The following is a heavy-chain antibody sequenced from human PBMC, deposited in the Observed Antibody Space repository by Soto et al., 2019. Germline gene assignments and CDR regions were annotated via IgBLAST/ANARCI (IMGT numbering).Heavy chain of an antibody. J-gene: IGHJ4*02. V-gene: IGHV4-34*01. CDR2: INHSGST. Sequence: SETLSLTCAVYGGSFSGYYWSWIRRPPGKGLEWIGEINHSGSTNYNPSLKSRVTISVGTSKNQFSLKLSSVTAADTALYFCARQRTSVVTQAYFDVWGPGSLVTVSS. CDR1: GGSFSGYY. D-gene: IGHD2-21*02. CDR3: ARQRTSVVTQAYFDV.